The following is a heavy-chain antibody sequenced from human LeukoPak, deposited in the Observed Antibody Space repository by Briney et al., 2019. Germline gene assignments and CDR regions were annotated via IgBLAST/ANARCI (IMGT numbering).Heavy chain of an antibody. CDR2: INHSGST. CDR3: ARVETGYSYVFDY. CDR1: DAPFGRNY. D-gene: IGHD5-18*01. J-gene: IGHJ4*02. V-gene: IGHV4-34*01. Sequence: SETLSLTCAVYDAPFGRNYWSWTRQPPGKGLEWIGEINHSGSTNYNPSLKSRVTISVDTSKNQFSLKLSSVPVSDSTVYYCARVETGYSYVFDYWGQGTLVTVSS.